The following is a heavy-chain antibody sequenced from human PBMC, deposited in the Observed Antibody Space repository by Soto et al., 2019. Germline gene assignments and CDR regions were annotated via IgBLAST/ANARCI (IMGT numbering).Heavy chain of an antibody. Sequence: SVKVSCKASGGTFSSYAISWVRQAPGQGLEWMGGIIPIFGTANYAQKFQGRVTITADESTSTAYMELSSLRSEDTAVYYCATRSGYSYGYGAFDIWGQGTMVTVSS. CDR2: IIPIFGTA. CDR1: GGTFSSYA. J-gene: IGHJ3*02. V-gene: IGHV1-69*13. CDR3: ATRSGYSYGYGAFDI. D-gene: IGHD5-18*01.